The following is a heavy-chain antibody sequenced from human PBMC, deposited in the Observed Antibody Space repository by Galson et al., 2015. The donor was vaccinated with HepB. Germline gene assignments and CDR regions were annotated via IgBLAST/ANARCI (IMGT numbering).Heavy chain of an antibody. D-gene: IGHD3-10*01. CDR1: GGSISSGGYS. V-gene: IGHV4-30-2*01. Sequence: TLSLTCAVSGGSISSGGYSWGWIRQPPGKGLEWIGYIYHSGSTYYNPSLKSRVTISVDRSKNQFSLKLSSVTAADTAVYYCARARITMVRGVIGLVPNWFDPWGQGTLVTVSS. CDR3: ARARITMVRGVIGLVPNWFDP. J-gene: IGHJ5*02. CDR2: IYHSGST.